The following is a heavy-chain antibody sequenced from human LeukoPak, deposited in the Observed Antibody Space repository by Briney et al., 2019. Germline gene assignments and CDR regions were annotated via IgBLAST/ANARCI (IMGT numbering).Heavy chain of an antibody. CDR3: ARIWLRAFDI. J-gene: IGHJ3*02. CDR1: GYSFTNYW. D-gene: IGHD3-16*01. CDR2: IYPDDSDT. Sequence: GESLKISCKGSGYSFTNYWIAWVRQMPGKGLEWMGIIYPDDSDTRYSPSFQGQVTISANKSISTAYLQWSSLKASDTTMYHCARIWLRAFDIWGQGTMVTVSS. V-gene: IGHV5-51*01.